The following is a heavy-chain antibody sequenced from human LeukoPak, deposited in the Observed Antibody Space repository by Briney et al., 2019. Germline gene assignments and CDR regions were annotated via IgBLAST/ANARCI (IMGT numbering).Heavy chain of an antibody. CDR3: ARVVVATAGRGYYFDY. Sequence: LETLSLTCTVSGGSISSYYWSWIRQPPGKGLEWIAYVYYSGSTEYNPSLKSRVTISADTSKNQFSLKLNSVTAADTAVYYCARVVVATAGRGYYFDYWGQGTLVTVSS. V-gene: IGHV4-59*01. CDR1: GGSISSYY. D-gene: IGHD2-21*02. J-gene: IGHJ4*02. CDR2: VYYSGST.